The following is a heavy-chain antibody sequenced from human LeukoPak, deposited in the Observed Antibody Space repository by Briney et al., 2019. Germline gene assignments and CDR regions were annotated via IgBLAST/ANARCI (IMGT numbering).Heavy chain of an antibody. D-gene: IGHD2-15*01. Sequence: PSETLSLTCTVSGGSISSYYWSWIQQPPGKGLEWIGYIYCSGSTNYNPSLKRRVTISVDTSKNQFSLKLSSVTAADTAVYYCASPSYCSGGSCPLDYWGQGTLVTVSS. CDR3: ASPSYCSGGSCPLDY. V-gene: IGHV4-59*01. CDR1: GGSISSYY. J-gene: IGHJ4*02. CDR2: IYCSGST.